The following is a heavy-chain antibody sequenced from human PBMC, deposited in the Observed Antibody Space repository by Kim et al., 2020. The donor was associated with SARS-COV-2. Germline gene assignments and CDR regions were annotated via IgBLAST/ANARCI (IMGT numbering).Heavy chain of an antibody. V-gene: IGHV4-34*01. D-gene: IGHD3-16*02. CDR3: AREPRMITCGGVILRDY. CDR1: GGSFSGYY. J-gene: IGHJ4*02. CDR2: INHSGST. Sequence: SETLSLTCAVYGGSFSGYYWSWIRQPPGKGLEWIGEINHSGSTNYNPSLKSRVTISVDTSKNKFSLKLSSVTAADTAVYYCAREPRMITCGGVILRDYWGQGTLVTVSS.